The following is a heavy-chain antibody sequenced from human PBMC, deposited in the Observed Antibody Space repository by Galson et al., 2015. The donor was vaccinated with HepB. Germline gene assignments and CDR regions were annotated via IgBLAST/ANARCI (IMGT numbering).Heavy chain of an antibody. J-gene: IGHJ4*02. CDR1: GDSVSSNSAA. V-gene: IGHV6-1*01. D-gene: IGHD6-19*01. CDR2: TYYRSKWYN. Sequence: AISGDSVSSNSAAWNWIRQSPSRGLEWLGRTYYRSKWYNDYAVSVKSRITITPDTSKNQLSLQLNSVTPEDTAVYYCASSFYSSGWENYFDYWGQGTLVTVSS. CDR3: ASSFYSSGWENYFDY.